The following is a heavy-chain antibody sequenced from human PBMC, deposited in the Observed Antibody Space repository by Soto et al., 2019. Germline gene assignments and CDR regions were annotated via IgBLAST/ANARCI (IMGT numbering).Heavy chain of an antibody. CDR1: GYALTELS. CDR3: ATGRTPVRLELHPPYYYYGMDV. CDR2: FDPEDGET. D-gene: IGHD1-7*01. V-gene: IGHV1-24*01. J-gene: IGHJ6*02. Sequence: ASVKVSCKVSGYALTELSMHWVRQAPGKGLEWMGGFDPEDGETIYAQKFQGRVTMTEDTSTDTAYMELSSLRSEDTAVYYCATGRTPVRLELHPPYYYYGMDVWGQGTTVTVSS.